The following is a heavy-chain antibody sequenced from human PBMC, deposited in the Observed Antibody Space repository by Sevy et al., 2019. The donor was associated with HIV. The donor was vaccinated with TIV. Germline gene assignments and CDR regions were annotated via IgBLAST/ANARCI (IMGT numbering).Heavy chain of an antibody. Sequence: GESLKISCKGSGYNFTNYWIGWVRQMPGKGLEWMGIIYPGDSDTRYSPSFQGQVTISADKSISTAFLQWSSLKASDTAMYYCARQEALLWFGESRPAHFDYWGQGTLVTVSS. CDR1: GYNFTNYW. J-gene: IGHJ4*02. CDR3: ARQEALLWFGESRPAHFDY. D-gene: IGHD3-10*01. CDR2: IYPGDSDT. V-gene: IGHV5-51*01.